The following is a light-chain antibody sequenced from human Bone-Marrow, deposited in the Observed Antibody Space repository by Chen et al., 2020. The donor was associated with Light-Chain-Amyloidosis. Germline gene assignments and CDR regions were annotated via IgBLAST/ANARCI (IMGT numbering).Light chain of an antibody. CDR3: QTWGTGWV. CDR1: SGHSNYA. J-gene: IGLJ3*02. Sequence: QLVPTQSPSASASLGSSVKLTCTLSSGHSNYAIAWHQQQPEKGPRYLMKLNSDGSHSKGDGLPDRFSGSSSGAERFLTISSLQSEDEADYYCQTWGTGWVFGGGTKLTVL. V-gene: IGLV4-69*01. CDR2: LNSDGSH.